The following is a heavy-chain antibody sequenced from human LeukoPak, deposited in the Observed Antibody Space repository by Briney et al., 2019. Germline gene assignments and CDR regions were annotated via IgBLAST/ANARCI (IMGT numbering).Heavy chain of an antibody. CDR2: IYYSGST. D-gene: IGHD2-2*01. CDR3: ARGGSLVVPAAIYYYGMGV. V-gene: IGHV4-59*12. Sequence: PSETLSLTCNVSGASISSYYWSWIRQPPGKGLEWIGYIYYSGSTNYNPSLKSRVTISVDTSKNQFSLKLSSVTAADTAVYYCARGGSLVVPAAIYYYGMGVWGQGTTVTVSS. J-gene: IGHJ6*02. CDR1: GASISSYY.